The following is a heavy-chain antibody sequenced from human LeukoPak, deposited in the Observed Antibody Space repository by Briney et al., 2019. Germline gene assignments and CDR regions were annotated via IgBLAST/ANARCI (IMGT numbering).Heavy chain of an antibody. D-gene: IGHD2-15*01. Sequence: GGSLRLSCAASGFTFSSYAMSWVRQAPGKGLEWVSAISGSGGSTYYADSVKGRFTISRDNSKNTLYLQMNSLRAEDTAVYYCAKRVVAATRPYYYGMGVWGQGTTVTVSS. V-gene: IGHV3-23*01. J-gene: IGHJ6*02. CDR1: GFTFSSYA. CDR3: AKRVVAATRPYYYGMGV. CDR2: ISGSGGST.